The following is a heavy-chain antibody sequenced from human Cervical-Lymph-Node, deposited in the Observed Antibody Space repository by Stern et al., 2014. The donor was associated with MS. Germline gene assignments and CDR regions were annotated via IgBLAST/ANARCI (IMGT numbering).Heavy chain of an antibody. V-gene: IGHV3-21*01. D-gene: IGHD1-26*01. CDR1: GFASSNYA. Sequence: EDQLVESGGGLVKPGGSLRLSCAVSGFASSNYAMNWVRQAPGKGLEWVSCISSSSYIYYADSVKGRFTISRDNAKNALYLQMNSLRDEDTAVYYCARAYSGIYYGRFDNWGQGTLVIVSS. CDR2: ISSSSYI. J-gene: IGHJ4*02. CDR3: ARAYSGIYYGRFDN.